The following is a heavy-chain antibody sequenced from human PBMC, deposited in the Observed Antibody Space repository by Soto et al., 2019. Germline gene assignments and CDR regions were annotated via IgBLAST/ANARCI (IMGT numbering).Heavy chain of an antibody. Sequence: KPSETLSLTCTVPVYSIGSYNWWGWIRQPPGKGLEWIGYIHYTGSTYYNLSLKSRVTLSVDTAKDQFSMTLGSVTAADTAVYYCARNSGLPTGRLHYWGPAILVTLSS. D-gene: IGHD3-10*01. CDR1: VYSIGSYNW. CDR2: IHYTGST. J-gene: IGHJ4*02. CDR3: ARNSGLPTGRLHY. V-gene: IGHV4-28*01.